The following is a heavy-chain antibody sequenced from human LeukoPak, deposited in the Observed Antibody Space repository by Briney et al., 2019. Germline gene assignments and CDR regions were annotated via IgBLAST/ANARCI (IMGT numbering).Heavy chain of an antibody. D-gene: IGHD5-12*01. CDR3: AGGYNFAGDY. V-gene: IGHV1-69*02. CDR1: GGTFSTFS. J-gene: IGHJ4*02. Sequence: SVKVSCKASGGTFSTFSISWVRQAPGQGFEWMGRIIPILDIASYAQKFQGRVTITADKSTTTAYMELSTLRFEDTAIYYCAGGYNFAGDYWGQGALVTVSS. CDR2: IIPILDIA.